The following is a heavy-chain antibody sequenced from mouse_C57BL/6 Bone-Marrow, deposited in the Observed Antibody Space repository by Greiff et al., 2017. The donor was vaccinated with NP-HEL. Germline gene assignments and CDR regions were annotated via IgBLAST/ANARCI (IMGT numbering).Heavy chain of an antibody. J-gene: IGHJ2*01. D-gene: IGHD1-1*01. Sequence: VKVVESGPELVKPGASVKISCKASGYAFSSSWMNWVKQRPGKGLEWIGRIYPGDGETNYNGKFKGKATLTADKSSSTAYMQLSSLTSEDSAVYFCAKITTVVAMRDDWGQGTTLTVSS. V-gene: IGHV1-82*01. CDR1: GYAFSSSW. CDR2: IYPGDGET. CDR3: AKITTVVAMRDD.